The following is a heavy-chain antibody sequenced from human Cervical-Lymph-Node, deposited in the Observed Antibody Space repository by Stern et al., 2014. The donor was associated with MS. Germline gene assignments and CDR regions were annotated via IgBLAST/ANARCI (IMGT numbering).Heavy chain of an antibody. V-gene: IGHV4-59*01. CDR3: ARDSTAWSPSFDY. D-gene: IGHD1-1*01. CDR2: VCFSGKT. CDR1: GGSISGYY. J-gene: IGHJ4*02. Sequence: VQLVESGPGLVKPSETLSLTCAVSGGSISGYYWNWIRQSPGKGLEWIGSVCFSGKTNHNPSLSGRVTISLNTSKSQFSLRLSPVTAGDTAFYYFARDSTAWSPSFDYWGQGTLVTVSS.